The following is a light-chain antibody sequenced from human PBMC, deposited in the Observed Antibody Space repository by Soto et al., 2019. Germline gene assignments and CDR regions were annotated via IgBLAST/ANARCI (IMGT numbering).Light chain of an antibody. CDR2: GAS. Sequence: EIVLTQSPGTLSLSPGERATLSCRASQSVSNNYLAWFQQKPGQAPRVLIYGASSRATGIPDGFSGSGSGTDFTLTISRLESEDFAVYYCQQYDTSPFTFGPGTKVDVK. CDR3: QQYDTSPFT. CDR1: QSVSNNY. V-gene: IGKV3-20*01. J-gene: IGKJ3*01.